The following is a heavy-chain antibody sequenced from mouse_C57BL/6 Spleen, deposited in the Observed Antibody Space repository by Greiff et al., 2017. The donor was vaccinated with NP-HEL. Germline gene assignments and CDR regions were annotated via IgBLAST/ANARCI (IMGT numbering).Heavy chain of an antibody. Sequence: VQLQQSGAELVRPGASVTLSCKASGYTFTDYEMHWVKQTPVHGLEWIGAIDPETGGTAYNQKFKGKAILTADKSSSTAYMELRSLTSEDSADYYCTRLATVVDYWGQGTTLTVSS. J-gene: IGHJ2*01. CDR3: TRLATVVDY. CDR1: GYTFTDYE. CDR2: IDPETGGT. V-gene: IGHV1-15*01. D-gene: IGHD1-1*01.